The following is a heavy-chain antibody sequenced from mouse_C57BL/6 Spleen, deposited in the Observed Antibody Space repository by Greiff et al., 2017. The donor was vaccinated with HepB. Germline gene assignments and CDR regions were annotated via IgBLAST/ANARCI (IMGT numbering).Heavy chain of an antibody. Sequence: EVQLQQSGAELVRPGASVKLSCTASGFNIKDDYMHWVKQRPEQGLEWIGWIDPENGDTEYASKFQGKATITADTSSNTAYLQLSSLTSEDTAVYYCTTPPSYAMDYWGQGTSVTVSS. J-gene: IGHJ4*01. V-gene: IGHV14-4*01. CDR2: IDPENGDT. CDR3: TTPPSYAMDY. CDR1: GFNIKDDY.